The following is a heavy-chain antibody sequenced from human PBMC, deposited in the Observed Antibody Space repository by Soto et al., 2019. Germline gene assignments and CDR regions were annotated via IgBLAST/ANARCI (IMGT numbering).Heavy chain of an antibody. CDR3: ASENVGAPTSFYY. J-gene: IGHJ4*02. Sequence: TLSLTCTVSGGSVSSGSYYWSWIRQPPGKGLEWIGYIYYSVSTNYNHSPKSRVTISVDTSKNQFSLKLSSVTAADTAVYYCASENVGAPTSFYYWGQGTLVTVPS. V-gene: IGHV4-61*01. CDR1: GGSVSSGSYY. D-gene: IGHD1-26*01. CDR2: IYYSVST.